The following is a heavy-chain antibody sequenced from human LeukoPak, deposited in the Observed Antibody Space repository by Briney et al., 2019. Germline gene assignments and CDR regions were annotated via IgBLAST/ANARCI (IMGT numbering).Heavy chain of an antibody. CDR2: INPYNDSR. CDR3: ARGMEPYYYMDV. CDR1: GYTFSNYG. Sequence: GASVKVSCKTSGYTFSNYGISWVRQAPGQGLEWMGWINPYNDSRKYEQKFQGRVTMTRDTSISTAYMELSRLRSDDTAVYYCARGMEPYYYMDVWGKGTTVTVSS. V-gene: IGHV1-18*01. J-gene: IGHJ6*03. D-gene: IGHD1-26*01.